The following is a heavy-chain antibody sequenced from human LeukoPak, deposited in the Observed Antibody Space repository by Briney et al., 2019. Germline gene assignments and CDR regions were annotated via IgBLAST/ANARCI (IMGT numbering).Heavy chain of an antibody. Sequence: ASVKVSCKASGYTFTGYYMHWVRQAPGQGLEWMGWINPNSGGTNYAQKFQGRVAMTRDTSISTAYMELSRLRSDDTAVYYCARCRVSGRDAFDIWGQGTMVTVSS. J-gene: IGHJ3*02. CDR1: GYTFTGYY. V-gene: IGHV1-2*02. CDR3: ARCRVSGRDAFDI. CDR2: INPNSGGT.